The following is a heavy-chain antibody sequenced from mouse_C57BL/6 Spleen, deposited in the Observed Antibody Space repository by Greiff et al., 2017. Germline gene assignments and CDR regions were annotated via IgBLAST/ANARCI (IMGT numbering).Heavy chain of an antibody. Sequence: EVQLQESGPGLVKPSQSLSLTCSVTGYSITSGYYWNWIRQSPGNKLEWMGYISYDGSNNYNPSLKNRITITRDTSKNQFFLKLNTVTTEDTATYYCARSGSSYAMDYWGQGTSVTVSS. CDR1: GYSITSGYY. CDR3: ARSGSSYAMDY. J-gene: IGHJ4*01. CDR2: ISYDGSN. V-gene: IGHV3-6*01. D-gene: IGHD1-1*01.